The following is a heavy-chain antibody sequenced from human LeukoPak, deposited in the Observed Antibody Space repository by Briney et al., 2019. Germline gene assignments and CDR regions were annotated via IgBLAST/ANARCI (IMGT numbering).Heavy chain of an antibody. D-gene: IGHD2-15*01. V-gene: IGHV1-18*01. CDR1: GYTFTSYG. Sequence: GGSVKVSCKASGYTFTSYGISWVRQAPGQGLEWMGWISAYNGNTNYAQKLQGRVTMTTDTSTSTAYMELRSLRSDDTAVYYCARDLGVDIVVVVAAAPYVVDYWGQGTLVTVSS. CDR3: ARDLGVDIVVVVAAAPYVVDY. J-gene: IGHJ4*02. CDR2: ISAYNGNT.